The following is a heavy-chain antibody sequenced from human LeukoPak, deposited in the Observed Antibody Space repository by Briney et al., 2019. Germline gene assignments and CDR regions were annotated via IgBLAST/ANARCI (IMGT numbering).Heavy chain of an antibody. D-gene: IGHD6-13*01. Sequence: SQTLSLTCAISGDSVSSNSAAWNWIRQSPSRGLEWLGRTYYRSKWYNDYAVSVKTRISINADTSKNQFSLRLNSVTPEDTAVYFCARLGGNIAAANRFDPWGQGTLVTVSS. CDR2: TYYRSKWYN. V-gene: IGHV6-1*01. CDR1: GDSVSSNSAA. J-gene: IGHJ5*02. CDR3: ARLGGNIAAANRFDP.